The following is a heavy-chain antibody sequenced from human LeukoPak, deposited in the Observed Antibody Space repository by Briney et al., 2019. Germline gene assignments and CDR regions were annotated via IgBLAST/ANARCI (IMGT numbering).Heavy chain of an antibody. Sequence: ASVKVSCKASGHTFTSYAMNWVRQAPGQGLEWMGGIIPIFGTANYAQKFQGRVTITADESTSTAYMELSSLRSEDTAVYYCARVGPVGIGSFDYWGQGTLVTVSS. CDR1: GHTFTSYA. CDR2: IIPIFGTA. CDR3: ARVGPVGIGSFDY. J-gene: IGHJ4*02. D-gene: IGHD6-13*01. V-gene: IGHV1-69*13.